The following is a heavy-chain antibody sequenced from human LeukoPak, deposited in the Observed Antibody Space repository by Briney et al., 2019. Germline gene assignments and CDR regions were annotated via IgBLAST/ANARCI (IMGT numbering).Heavy chain of an antibody. CDR2: ISYNGNT. Sequence: SETLSLTCTVSGDSINSHYWSWIRQPPGKGLEWIGYISYNGNTNYNPSLKSRATITVDSSKNQFSLKMNSVTAADTAMYYCARGLSITMIVRWFDPWGQGTLVTVSS. J-gene: IGHJ5*02. CDR1: GDSINSHY. CDR3: ARGLSITMIVRWFDP. V-gene: IGHV4-59*11. D-gene: IGHD3-22*01.